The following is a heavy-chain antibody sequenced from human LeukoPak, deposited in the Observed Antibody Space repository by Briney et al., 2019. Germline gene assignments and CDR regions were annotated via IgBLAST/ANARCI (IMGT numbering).Heavy chain of an antibody. J-gene: IGHJ4*02. CDR1: GFTFSSYE. Sequence: GGSLRPSCAASGFTFSSYEMNWVRQAPGKGLEWVSYISSSGSTIYYADSVKGRFTISRDNAKNSLYLQMNSLRAEDTAVYYCARVWSYSPDYWGQGTLVTVSS. CDR3: ARVWSYSPDY. CDR2: ISSSGSTI. D-gene: IGHD3-3*01. V-gene: IGHV3-48*03.